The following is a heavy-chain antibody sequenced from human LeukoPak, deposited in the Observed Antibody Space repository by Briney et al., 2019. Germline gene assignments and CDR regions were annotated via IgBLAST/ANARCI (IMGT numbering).Heavy chain of an antibody. Sequence: SETLSLTCTVSGGSISSYYWSWIRQPAGRGLEWIGRIYTSGSTNYNPSLKSRVTMSVDTSKNQFSLKLSSVTAADTAVYYCARPYSGSYVAPNANAFDIRGQGTMVTVSS. J-gene: IGHJ3*02. CDR2: IYTSGST. V-gene: IGHV4-4*07. D-gene: IGHD1-26*01. CDR1: GGSISSYY. CDR3: ARPYSGSYVAPNANAFDI.